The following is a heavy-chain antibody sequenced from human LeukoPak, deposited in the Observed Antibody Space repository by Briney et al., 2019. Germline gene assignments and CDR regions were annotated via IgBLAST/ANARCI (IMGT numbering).Heavy chain of an antibody. D-gene: IGHD3-16*01. CDR2: ITSRSTNI. J-gene: IGHJ4*02. V-gene: IGHV3-21*01. CDR1: GFTFSFFS. CDR3: ARESGLGESRGYYFDY. Sequence: GGSLRLSCAASGFTFSFFSMGWVRQAPGKGLEWVSSITSRSTNIYYADSVEGRFADSRDNTKNSLYLQMNSLRVEDTAVYYCARESGLGESRGYYFDYWGQGALVTVSS.